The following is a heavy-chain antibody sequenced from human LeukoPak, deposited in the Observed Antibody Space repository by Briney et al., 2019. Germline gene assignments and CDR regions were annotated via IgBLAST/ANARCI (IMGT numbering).Heavy chain of an antibody. J-gene: IGHJ5*02. D-gene: IGHD6-19*01. CDR1: GGSISSYY. CDR2: IYISGST. V-gene: IGHV4-4*09. CDR3: ARLTTPMAVAGRWFDP. Sequence: SETLSLTCTVSGGSISSYYWSWIRQPPGKGLEWIGYIYISGSTNYNSSLKSRFTISVDTSKNQFSLKLSSVTAADTAVYYCARLTTPMAVAGRWFDPWGQGTLVTVSS.